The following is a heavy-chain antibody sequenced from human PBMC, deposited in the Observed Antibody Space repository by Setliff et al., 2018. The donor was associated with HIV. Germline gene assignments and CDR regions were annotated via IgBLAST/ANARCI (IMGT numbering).Heavy chain of an antibody. CDR1: GGSISSYY. J-gene: IGHJ5*02. Sequence: SETLSLTCTVSGGSISSYYWSWIRQPAGKGLEWIGHIYISGSTNYNPSFNSRVTMSVDTSKNQFSLRLTSVTAADTAMYHCARYRSSGWSKDWFDTWGQGILVTVSS. CDR3: ARYRSSGWSKDWFDT. CDR2: IYISGST. D-gene: IGHD6-19*01. V-gene: IGHV4-4*07.